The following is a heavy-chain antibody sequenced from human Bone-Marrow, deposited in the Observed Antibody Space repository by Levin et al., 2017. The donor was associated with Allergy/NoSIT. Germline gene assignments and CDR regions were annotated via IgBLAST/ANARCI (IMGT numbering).Heavy chain of an antibody. CDR2: INDSGST. Sequence: PGGSLRLSCTVSGASMRNFHWSWIRQPPGKGLEWIGYINDSGSTDYNPSLKSRVTISGDSTRNQFSLRLSSVTAADTALYFCARTQAGGLLDYRGQGTLVTVSS. V-gene: IGHV4-59*01. D-gene: IGHD4-23*01. CDR1: GASMRNFH. CDR3: ARTQAGGLLDY. J-gene: IGHJ4*02.